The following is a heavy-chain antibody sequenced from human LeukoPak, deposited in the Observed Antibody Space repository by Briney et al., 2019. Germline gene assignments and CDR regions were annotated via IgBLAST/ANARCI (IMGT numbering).Heavy chain of an antibody. J-gene: IGHJ4*02. Sequence: GGSLRLSCAASGFIFSSYSMNWVRQAPGKGLEWVSSISSISTYILYADSVKGRFTISRDNAKNSLYLQVDSLGAEDTAVYYCARFETSTVRGDEYWGQGTLVAVSS. CDR3: ARFETSTVRGDEY. CDR2: ISSISTYI. V-gene: IGHV3-21*01. D-gene: IGHD3-10*02. CDR1: GFIFSSYS.